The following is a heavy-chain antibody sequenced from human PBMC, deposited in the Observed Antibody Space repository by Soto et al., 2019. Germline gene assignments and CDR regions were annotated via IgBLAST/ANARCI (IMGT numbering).Heavy chain of an antibody. J-gene: IGHJ4*02. CDR1: GFTVSSNY. D-gene: IGHD2-2*01. CDR3: ARGPAPMPLIDY. Sequence: EVQLVESGGGLVQPGGSLRLSCAASGFTVSSNYMSWVRQAPGKGLEWVSVIYSGGSTYYADSVKGRFTISRDNSKNTMDLQMNNLRAECTTVYYCARGPAPMPLIDYWGRGTLGTVSS. V-gene: IGHV3-66*01. CDR2: IYSGGST.